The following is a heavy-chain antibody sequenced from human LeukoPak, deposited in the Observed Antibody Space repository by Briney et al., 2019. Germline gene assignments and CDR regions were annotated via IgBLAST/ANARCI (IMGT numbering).Heavy chain of an antibody. CDR1: GFSFSSYA. CDR2: MSSSDDGR. CDR3: ARGGSMGNFDY. V-gene: IGHV3-23*01. D-gene: IGHD3-10*01. J-gene: IGHJ4*02. Sequence: PGGSLRLSCATSGFSFSSYAMSWVRQAPGKGLEWVSAMSSSDDGRYYADSVKGRVTISRDNSQNTLFLQMNSLRAEDTAVYYCARGGSMGNFDYWGQGTLVTVSS.